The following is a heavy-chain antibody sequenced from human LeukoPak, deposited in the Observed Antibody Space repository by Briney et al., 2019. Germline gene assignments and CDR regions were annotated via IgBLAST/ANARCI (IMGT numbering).Heavy chain of an antibody. CDR3: AKQRASYGYVFDY. CDR2: TSGSGGNT. D-gene: IGHD5-18*01. CDR1: GFTFSSFA. Sequence: PGGSLRLSCAASGFTFSSFAMSWVRQAPGKGLEWVSSTSGSGGNTYYAHSAKGRFTISRDNFKNTLFLQMNSLRAEDTATYYCAKQRASYGYVFDYWGQGTLVTVSS. V-gene: IGHV3-23*01. J-gene: IGHJ4*02.